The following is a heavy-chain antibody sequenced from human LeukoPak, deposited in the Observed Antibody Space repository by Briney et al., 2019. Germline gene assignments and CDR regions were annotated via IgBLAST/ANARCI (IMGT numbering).Heavy chain of an antibody. Sequence: GGSLRLSCAASGFTFSSYEMNWVRQAPGKGLEWVSYISSSSTIYYADSVKGRFTISRDNAKNSLYLQMNSLRAEDTAVYYCARRGASSGGLDYWGQGTLVTVSS. J-gene: IGHJ4*02. V-gene: IGHV3-48*03. CDR3: ARRGASSGGLDY. CDR2: ISSSSTI. CDR1: GFTFSSYE. D-gene: IGHD6-19*01.